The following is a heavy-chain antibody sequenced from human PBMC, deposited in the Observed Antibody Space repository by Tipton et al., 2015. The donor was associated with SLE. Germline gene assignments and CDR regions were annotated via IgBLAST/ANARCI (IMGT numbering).Heavy chain of an antibody. CDR3: AGQLSYYYGMDV. V-gene: IGHV3-23*01. Sequence: SLRLSCAASGFTFSSYDMSWVRQAPGKGLEWVSSINNDGDRTYYADSVKGRFTISRDNSKNTLYLQMNSLRAEDTAVYYCAGQLSYYYGMDVWGQGTTVTVSS. J-gene: IGHJ6*02. CDR2: INNDGDRT. CDR1: GFTFSSYD. D-gene: IGHD6-13*01.